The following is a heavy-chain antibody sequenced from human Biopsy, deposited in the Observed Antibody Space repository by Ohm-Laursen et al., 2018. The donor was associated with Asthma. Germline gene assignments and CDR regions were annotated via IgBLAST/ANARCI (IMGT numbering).Heavy chain of an antibody. CDR1: GGYMRSGNYY. D-gene: IGHD6-13*01. CDR2: IYYSGTT. CDR3: VRGSSSWHHGPFHYYYGLDV. J-gene: IGHJ6*02. Sequence: TLSLTCCLSSGSGGYMRSGNYYWGWIRQPPGKGLEWIGSIYYSGTTYYNPSLESRFTVSADTSKNHFSLKLTSVTAADTAVYYCVRGSSSWHHGPFHYYYGLDVWGQGTTATVSS. V-gene: IGHV4-39*01.